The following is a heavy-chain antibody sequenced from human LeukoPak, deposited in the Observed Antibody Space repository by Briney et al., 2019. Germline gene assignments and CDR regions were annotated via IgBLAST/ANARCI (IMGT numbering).Heavy chain of an antibody. D-gene: IGHD6-13*01. V-gene: IGHV3-7*01. J-gene: IGHJ5*02. CDR1: GFTFSSYW. CDR2: IKQDGSEK. CDR3: ARGIAAVPNWFDP. Sequence: TGGYLRLSCAASGFTFSSYWMSWVRQAPGKGLEGVANIKQDGSEKYYVDSVKGRFTISRDNAKNSLYLQMNSLRAEDTAVYYCARGIAAVPNWFDPWGQGTLVTVSS.